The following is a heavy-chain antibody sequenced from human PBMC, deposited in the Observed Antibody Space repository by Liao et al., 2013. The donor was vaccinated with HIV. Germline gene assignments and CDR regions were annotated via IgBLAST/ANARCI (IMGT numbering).Heavy chain of an antibody. J-gene: IGHJ4*02. V-gene: IGHV4-59*01. CDR1: GASISRYY. CDR2: IYFSGGT. Sequence: QVLLHESGPGLVRPSETLSLTCTVSGASISRYYWTWIRQPPGKGLEWIGYIYFSGGTNYNSSLKSRVTISIDTSKNQFSLTMNYVTAADTAVYYCARGSYDSSGSFSDYWGQGSLVTVSS. D-gene: IGHD3-22*01. CDR3: ARGSYDSSGSFSDY.